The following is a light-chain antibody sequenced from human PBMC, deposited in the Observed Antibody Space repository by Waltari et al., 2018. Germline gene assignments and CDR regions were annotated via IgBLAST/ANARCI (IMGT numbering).Light chain of an antibody. Sequence: SYELTQPPSVSVSPGQTARITCSGDALPTPDAYWYQQRPGQAPVLVIYRDTERPSGIPERFSGSSSGTIVTLTISGVQAEDEADYYCQSADSSGNYVVFGGGTKLTVL. CDR2: RDT. CDR1: ALPTPD. CDR3: QSADSSGNYVV. J-gene: IGLJ2*01. V-gene: IGLV3-25*03.